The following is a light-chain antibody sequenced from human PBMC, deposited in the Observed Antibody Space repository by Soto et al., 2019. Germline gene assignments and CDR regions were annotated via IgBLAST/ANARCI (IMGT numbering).Light chain of an antibody. CDR1: QTXSSW. CDR3: QHYNSYSEE. Sequence: DIQMTQSPSTLSGSVGDRVTITCRASQTXSSWLAWYQQKPGKAPKLLIYKASTLXSGVPSRXSGSGSGTECTLTISSLXPDDFATDYCQHYNSYSEEFGQGTKVELK. CDR2: KAS. V-gene: IGKV1-5*03. J-gene: IGKJ1*01.